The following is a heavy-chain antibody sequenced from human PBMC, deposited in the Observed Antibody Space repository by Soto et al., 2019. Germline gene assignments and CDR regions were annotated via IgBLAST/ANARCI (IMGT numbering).Heavy chain of an antibody. CDR1: GFTFSSYA. Sequence: GGSLRLSCAASGFTFSSYAMSWVRQAPGKGLEWVSAISGSGGSTYYADSVKGRFTISRDNSKNTLYLQMNSLRAEDTAVYYCATKEYIAVARDWGQGTLVTVSS. J-gene: IGHJ4*02. CDR3: ATKEYIAVARD. CDR2: ISGSGGST. V-gene: IGHV3-23*01. D-gene: IGHD6-19*01.